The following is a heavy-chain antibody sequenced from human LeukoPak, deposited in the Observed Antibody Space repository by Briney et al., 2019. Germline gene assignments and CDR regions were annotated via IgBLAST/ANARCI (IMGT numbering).Heavy chain of an antibody. V-gene: IGHV1-69*06. CDR2: IIPIFGTA. J-gene: IGHJ6*03. CDR1: GGTFSSYA. CDR3: ARVGCSSTSCYHYYYYYYMDV. Sequence: SVKVSCKASGGTFSSYAISWVRQAPGQGLEWMGGIIPIFGTANYAQKFQGRVTITADKSTSTAYMELSSLRSEDTAVYYCARVGCSSTSCYHYYYYYYMDVWGKGTTVTVSS. D-gene: IGHD2-2*01.